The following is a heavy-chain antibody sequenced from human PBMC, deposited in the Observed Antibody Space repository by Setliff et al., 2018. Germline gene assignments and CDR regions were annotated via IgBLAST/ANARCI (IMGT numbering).Heavy chain of an antibody. CDR3: ARGRMRGSCSGPSCTYDPFDI. Sequence: SETLSLTCAVYGDSFSDYYWGWIRQSPGKGLEGIGEINDSGTTNYSPSLKSRVTISLDASKNQFSLILRSVTAADTAVYYCARGRMRGSCSGPSCTYDPFDIWGQGTPVTVSS. D-gene: IGHD2-2*01. J-gene: IGHJ3*02. CDR1: GDSFSDYY. CDR2: INDSGTT. V-gene: IGHV4-34*01.